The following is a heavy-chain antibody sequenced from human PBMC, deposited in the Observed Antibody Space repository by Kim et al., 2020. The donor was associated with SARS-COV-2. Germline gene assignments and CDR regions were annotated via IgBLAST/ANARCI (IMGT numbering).Heavy chain of an antibody. CDR2: T. V-gene: IGHV4-39*01. Sequence: TYYKPSHKGRVTITVDTSKKQFSLRLSSVTAADAAVYYCARHLRNWYFDLWGRGTLVTVSS. CDR3: ARHLRNWYFDL. J-gene: IGHJ2*01.